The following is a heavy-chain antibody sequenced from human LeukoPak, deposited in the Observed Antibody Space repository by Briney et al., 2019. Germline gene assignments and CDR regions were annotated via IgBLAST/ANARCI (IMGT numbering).Heavy chain of an antibody. CDR2: IYSGGST. V-gene: IGHV3-53*05. CDR1: GFTVSSNY. Sequence: PGGSLRLSCAASGFTVSSNYMSWVRQAPGKGLEWVSVIYSGGSTYYADSVKGRFTISRDNSKNTLSLQMNSLRAEDTAVYYCAKDRDSSGWSNFNYWGQGTLVTVSS. D-gene: IGHD6-19*01. J-gene: IGHJ4*02. CDR3: AKDRDSSGWSNFNY.